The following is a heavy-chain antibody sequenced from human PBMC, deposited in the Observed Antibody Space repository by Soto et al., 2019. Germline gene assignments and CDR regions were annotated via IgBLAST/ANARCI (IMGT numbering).Heavy chain of an antibody. V-gene: IGHV3-53*01. CDR3: ARDAYYYDSSGWYLDYYYGMDV. J-gene: IGHJ6*02. CDR1: GFTVSSNY. CDR2: IYSGGST. D-gene: IGHD3-22*01. Sequence: PGGSLRLSCAASGFTVSSNYMSWVRQAPGKGLEWVSVIYSGGSTYYADSVKGRFTISRDNSKNTLYLQMNSLRAEDTAVYYCARDAYYYDSSGWYLDYYYGMDVWGQGTTVTVSS.